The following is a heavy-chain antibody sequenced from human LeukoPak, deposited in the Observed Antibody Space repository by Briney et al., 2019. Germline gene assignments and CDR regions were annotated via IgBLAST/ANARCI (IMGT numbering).Heavy chain of an antibody. CDR2: IYTTGST. D-gene: IGHD3-22*01. V-gene: IGHV4-4*07. Sequence: PSETLSLTCTVSGGSISSYYWSWIRQPAGKELEWIGRIYTTGSTNYNPSLKSRVTISVDTSKNQFSLKLSSVTAADTAVYYCARGRGGGSGGNSAYSYYFDYWGQGTLVTVSS. CDR1: GGSISSYY. CDR3: ARGRGGGSGGNSAYSYYFDY. J-gene: IGHJ4*02.